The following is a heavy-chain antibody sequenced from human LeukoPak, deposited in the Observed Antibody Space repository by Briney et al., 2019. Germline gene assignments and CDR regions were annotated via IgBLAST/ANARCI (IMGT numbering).Heavy chain of an antibody. CDR2: ISYDGSSK. Sequence: GRSLRLSCAASGFTFSSYGLHWVRQAPGKGLEWVAVISYDGSSKYYADSVEGRFTISRDNSKNTLYLQMNSLRAEDTAVYYCAKDASNHGDYWGQGTLVTVSS. CDR1: GFTFSSYG. J-gene: IGHJ4*02. D-gene: IGHD1-14*01. CDR3: AKDASNHGDY. V-gene: IGHV3-30*18.